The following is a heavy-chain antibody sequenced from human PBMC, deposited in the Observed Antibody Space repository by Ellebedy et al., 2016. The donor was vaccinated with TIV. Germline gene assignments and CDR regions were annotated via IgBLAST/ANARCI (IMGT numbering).Heavy chain of an antibody. Sequence: AASVKVSCKASGGTFSSYAISWVRQAPGQGLEWMGGIMPIFGTVNFAQKFRGRVTITADESTSTAYMDLSSLRSEDTAVYYCARGPHYDVLTGYYTGPFYFDYWGQGTLVTVSS. V-gene: IGHV1-69*13. CDR2: IMPIFGTV. CDR1: GGTFSSYA. J-gene: IGHJ4*02. D-gene: IGHD3-9*01. CDR3: ARGPHYDVLTGYYTGPFYFDY.